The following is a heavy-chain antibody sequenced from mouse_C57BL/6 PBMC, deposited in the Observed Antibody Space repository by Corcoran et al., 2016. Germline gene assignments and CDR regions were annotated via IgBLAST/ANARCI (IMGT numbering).Heavy chain of an antibody. V-gene: IGHV1-19*01. CDR1: GYTFTEYY. Sequence: EVQLQKSGPVLVKPGATVKMSCKASGYTFTEYYMNWVKQSHGKSLEWIGVINPYNGGTSYNQKFKGKATLTVDKSSSTAYMELNSLTSEDSAVYYCARRSFYAMDYWGQGTSVTVSS. CDR3: ARRSFYAMDY. J-gene: IGHJ4*01. CDR2: INPYNGGT.